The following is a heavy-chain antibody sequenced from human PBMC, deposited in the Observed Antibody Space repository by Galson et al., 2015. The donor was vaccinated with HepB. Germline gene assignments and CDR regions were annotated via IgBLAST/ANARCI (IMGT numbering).Heavy chain of an antibody. J-gene: IGHJ3*02. V-gene: IGHV5-51*01. CDR3: ARRDQPVTIFRGMGAFHI. Sequence: QSGAEVKKPGESLKISCKGSGYSFTSYWIGWVRQMPGKGLEWMGIIYPGDSDTRYSPSFQGQVTISADKSISTAYLQWSSLKASDTAMYYCARRDQPVTIFRGMGAFHIWGQGTMVTVSS. CDR1: GYSFTSYW. CDR2: IYPGDSDT. D-gene: IGHD3-3*01.